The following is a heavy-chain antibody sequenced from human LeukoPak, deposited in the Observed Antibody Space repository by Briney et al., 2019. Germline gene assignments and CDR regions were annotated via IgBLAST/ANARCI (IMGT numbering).Heavy chain of an antibody. V-gene: IGHV3-74*01. CDR3: ARGEYYYDSSGYYHLDY. Sequence: QSGGSLRLSCAASGFTFSSYWMHWVRQAPGKGLVWVLRINSDGSSTSYADSVKGRFTISRDNAKNTLYLQMNSLRAEDTAVYYCARGEYYYDSSGYYHLDYWGQGTLVTVSS. CDR1: GFTFSSYW. CDR2: INSDGSST. D-gene: IGHD3-22*01. J-gene: IGHJ4*02.